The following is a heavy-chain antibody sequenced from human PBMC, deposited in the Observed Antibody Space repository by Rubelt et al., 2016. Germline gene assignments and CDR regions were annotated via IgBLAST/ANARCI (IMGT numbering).Heavy chain of an antibody. CDR3: AKSAGFWSGINWFDP. V-gene: IGHV4-39*07. Sequence: QLQLQESGPGLVKPSETLSLTCTVSGGSISSSSYYWGWIRQPPGKGLEWIGYIYYSGSTYYNPSLKSRVTISVDTSKNQFSLKLSSVTAADTAVYYCAKSAGFWSGINWFDPWGQGTLVTVSS. CDR1: GGSISSSSYY. D-gene: IGHD3-3*01. CDR2: IYYSGST. J-gene: IGHJ5*02.